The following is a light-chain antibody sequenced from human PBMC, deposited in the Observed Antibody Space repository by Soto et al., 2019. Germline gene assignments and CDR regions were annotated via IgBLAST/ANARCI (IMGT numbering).Light chain of an antibody. CDR2: DTF. Sequence: DIQMTQSPSSLSASVGDRVTITWRASQSSSIWLAWYQQKPGKAPKLLMFDTFSLESVLPSRSSGSRSGTEFTLTIRSLQADDYANYYCKQNNSYSPLTFGGGTKVDLK. CDR1: QSSSIW. CDR3: KQNNSYSPLT. V-gene: IGKV1-5*01. J-gene: IGKJ4*01.